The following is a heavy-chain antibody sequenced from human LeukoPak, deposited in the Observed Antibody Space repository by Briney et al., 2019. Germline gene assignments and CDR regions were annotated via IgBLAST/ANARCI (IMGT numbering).Heavy chain of an antibody. CDR1: GGSFSSHY. V-gene: IGHV4-59*11. Sequence: SETLSLTCTASGGSFSSHYWSWIRQPPGKGLEWIGYIYYSGSTNYNPSLKSRVTISVDTSKNQFSLKLSSVTAADTAVYYCARVQWLADDAFDIWGQGTMVTVSS. CDR2: IYYSGST. J-gene: IGHJ3*02. CDR3: ARVQWLADDAFDI. D-gene: IGHD6-19*01.